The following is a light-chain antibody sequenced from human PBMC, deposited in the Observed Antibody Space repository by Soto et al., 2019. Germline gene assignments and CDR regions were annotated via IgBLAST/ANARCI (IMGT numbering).Light chain of an antibody. J-gene: IGKJ4*01. CDR3: QQYYNWPGT. CDR1: QSVSSN. Sequence: EIVMMQSPATLSVSPGERATLSCRASQSVSSNVAWYQLKPGQAPRLLIHGASTRATGIPARFSGSGSGTEFTLTISSLQPEDFAVYYCQQYYNWPGTFGGGTKVDIK. V-gene: IGKV3-15*01. CDR2: GAS.